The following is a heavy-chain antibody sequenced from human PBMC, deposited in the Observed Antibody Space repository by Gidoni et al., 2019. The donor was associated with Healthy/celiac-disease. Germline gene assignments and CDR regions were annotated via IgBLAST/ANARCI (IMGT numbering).Heavy chain of an antibody. J-gene: IGHJ4*02. Sequence: EVQLVESGGGLAQPGGSLKLSCAASGVPFSDSSMHWVRQASGKGLEWISRIRPKGHNYETAYAASVKGRFTISRDDSENMAYLHMDSLKTEDTAVYFCTRLRDYYDSAGPDYWGQGTLITVSS. CDR2: IRPKGHNYET. D-gene: IGHD3-22*01. CDR1: GVPFSDSS. V-gene: IGHV3-73*01. CDR3: TRLRDYYDSAGPDY.